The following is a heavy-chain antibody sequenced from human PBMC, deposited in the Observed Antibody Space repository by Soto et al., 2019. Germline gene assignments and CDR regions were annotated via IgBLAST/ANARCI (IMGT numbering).Heavy chain of an antibody. J-gene: IGHJ4*02. CDR3: ARGTYFDSAWGTYRVGSSGCFDY. CDR2: IHSSGST. CDR1: GGSISSGDNY. Sequence: QVQLQESGPGLVKPSQTLSLTCSISGGSISSGDNYWSWIRQPPGKGLEWIGYIHSSGSTFYNPSLKRRVTFSSDPSKNQFSLKLSSVTAADTAVYSCARGTYFDSAWGTYRVGSSGCFDYWGQGTLVSVSS. D-gene: IGHD3-16*02. V-gene: IGHV4-30-4*01.